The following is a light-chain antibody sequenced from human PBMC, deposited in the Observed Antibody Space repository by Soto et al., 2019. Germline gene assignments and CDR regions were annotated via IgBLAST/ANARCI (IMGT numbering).Light chain of an antibody. V-gene: IGLV2-8*01. CDR2: DVN. CDR3: SSYAGSNNFCV. Sequence: QSALTQPPSASGSPGQSVTISCTGASSDIGGSDYVSWYQQHPGKAPKLMIYDVNMRPPGVPNRFSGSKSGNTASLTVSGLQAEDEADYYGSSYAGSNNFCVFGTGTKLTVL. J-gene: IGLJ1*01. CDR1: SSDIGGSDY.